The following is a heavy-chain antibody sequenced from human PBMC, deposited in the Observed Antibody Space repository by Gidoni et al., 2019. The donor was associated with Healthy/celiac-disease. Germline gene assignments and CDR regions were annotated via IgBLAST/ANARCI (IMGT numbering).Heavy chain of an antibody. CDR1: GFTFSSYA. V-gene: IGHV3-30-3*01. D-gene: IGHD4-17*01. CDR2: ISYDGSNK. J-gene: IGHJ6*02. Sequence: GGGVVQPGRSLRLSCAASGFTFSSYAMHWVRQAPGKGLEWVAVISYDGSNKYYADSVKGRFTISRDNSKNTLYLQMNRLRAEDTAVYYCARDLESYGDYYYYGMDVWGQGTTVTVSS. CDR3: ARDLESYGDYYYYGMDV.